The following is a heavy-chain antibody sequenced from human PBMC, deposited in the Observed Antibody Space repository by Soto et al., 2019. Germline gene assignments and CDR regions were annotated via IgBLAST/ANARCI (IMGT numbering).Heavy chain of an antibody. Sequence: VQLLESGGGLVQPGGSLRLSCAASGFTFSSYAMTWVRQAPGKGLQWVSAITGSGGSTHYADSVEGRFTISRDNSKNMLYLPMRSLRVEDTAIYYCAKDRTVGANTWTFASWGQGTLVTVYS. D-gene: IGHD1-26*01. CDR1: GFTFSSYA. J-gene: IGHJ4*02. CDR2: ITGSGGST. V-gene: IGHV3-23*01. CDR3: AKDRTVGANTWTFAS.